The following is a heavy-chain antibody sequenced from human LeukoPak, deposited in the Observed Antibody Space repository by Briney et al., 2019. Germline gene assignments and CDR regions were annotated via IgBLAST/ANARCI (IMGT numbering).Heavy chain of an antibody. J-gene: IGHJ5*02. CDR2: ISDTGEST. V-gene: IGHV3-23*01. CDR3: AKLIGDYNGNSGS. CDR1: GFTFSTHA. Sequence: GGSLRLSCAASGFTFSTHAMSWVRQVSGKGLEWVSSISDTGESTYYADYVKGRFTISRDNSKNTLYPQMNSLRAEDTAVYNCAKLIGDYNGNSGSWGQGTLVTVSS. D-gene: IGHD4-4*01.